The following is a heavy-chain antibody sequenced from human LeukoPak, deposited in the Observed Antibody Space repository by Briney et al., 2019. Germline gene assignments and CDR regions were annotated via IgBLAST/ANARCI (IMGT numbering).Heavy chain of an antibody. Sequence: GGSLRLSCAASGFTFDDYGMSWVRQAPGKGLEWVSGINWNGGSTGYADSVKGRFTISRDNAKNSPYLQMNSLRAEDTALYYCAREGIFCSSTSCYTVSLYYFDYWGQGTLVTVSS. CDR3: AREGIFCSSTSCYTVSLYYFDY. V-gene: IGHV3-20*04. D-gene: IGHD2-2*02. CDR1: GFTFDDYG. CDR2: INWNGGST. J-gene: IGHJ4*02.